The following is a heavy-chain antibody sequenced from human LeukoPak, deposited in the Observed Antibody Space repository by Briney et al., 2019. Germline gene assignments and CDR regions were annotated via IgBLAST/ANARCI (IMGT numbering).Heavy chain of an antibody. CDR2: ISSSSSYI. J-gene: IGHJ6*03. V-gene: IGHV3-21*01. CDR3: ARDDRYNWNIYMDV. D-gene: IGHD1/OR15-1a*01. Sequence: PGGSLRLSCAASEFTFSSYTMSWVRQAPGKGLEWVSSISSSSSYIYYADSVKGRFTISRDNAKNSLYLQMNSLRAEDTAVYYCARDDRYNWNIYMDVWGKGTTVTVSS. CDR1: EFTFSSYT.